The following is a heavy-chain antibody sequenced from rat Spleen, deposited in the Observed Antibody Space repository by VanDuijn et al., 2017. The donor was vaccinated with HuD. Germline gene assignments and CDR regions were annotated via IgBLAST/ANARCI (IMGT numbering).Heavy chain of an antibody. V-gene: IGHV5S23*01. J-gene: IGHJ2*01. CDR2: ISTGGGNT. CDR3: ARRYYSGFDY. Sequence: EVQLVESGGGLVQPGRSLKLSCAASGFTYSDYVMAWVRQAPTKGLEWVASISTGGGNTYYRDSVKGRFTFSRDNARGTLYLQMDSLRSEDTATYYCARRYYSGFDYWGQGVMVTVSS. D-gene: IGHD1-1*01. CDR1: GFTYSDYV.